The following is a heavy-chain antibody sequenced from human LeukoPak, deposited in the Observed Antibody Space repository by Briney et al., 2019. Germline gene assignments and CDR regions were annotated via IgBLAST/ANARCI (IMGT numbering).Heavy chain of an antibody. J-gene: IGHJ4*02. CDR2: IYSTGTT. V-gene: IGHV3-53*01. D-gene: IGHD3-9*01. CDR3: AHYDILTGHYDY. Sequence: GGSLRLSCAASGFTVSSTYMSWVRQAPGKGLEWVSLIYSTGTTYYADSVQGRFTISRDTSKNTLYLQMNSLTAEDTAVYYCAHYDILTGHYDYWGQGTLVTVSS. CDR1: GFTVSSTY.